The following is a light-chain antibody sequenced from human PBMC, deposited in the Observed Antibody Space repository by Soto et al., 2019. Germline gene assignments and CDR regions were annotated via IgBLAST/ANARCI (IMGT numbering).Light chain of an antibody. Sequence: QSALTQPASVSGPPGQSITISCTGTSSDVGAYNYVSWYQHHPGKAPRLVIYDVTNRPSGISDGFSGSKSGNTASLTISGLLAEDEADYYCTSYTSTSTYVFGTGTKLTVL. CDR1: SSDVGAYNY. CDR2: DVT. J-gene: IGLJ1*01. CDR3: TSYTSTSTYV. V-gene: IGLV2-14*01.